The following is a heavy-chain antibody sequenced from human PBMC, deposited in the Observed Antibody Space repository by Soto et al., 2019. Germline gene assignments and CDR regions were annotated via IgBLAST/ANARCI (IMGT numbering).Heavy chain of an antibody. Sequence: GASVKVSCKASGGTFSSYAISWVRQAPGQGLEWMGGIIPIFGTANYAQKFQGRVTITADESTSTAYMELSSLRSEDTAVYYCVRAVANYYDSSGYYPLLDWGQGTLGTVSS. CDR3: VRAVANYYDSSGYYPLLD. CDR2: IIPIFGTA. J-gene: IGHJ4*02. V-gene: IGHV1-69*13. CDR1: GGTFSSYA. D-gene: IGHD3-22*01.